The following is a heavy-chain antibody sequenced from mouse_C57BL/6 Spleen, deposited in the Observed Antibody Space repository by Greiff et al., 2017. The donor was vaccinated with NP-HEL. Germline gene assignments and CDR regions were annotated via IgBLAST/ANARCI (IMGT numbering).Heavy chain of an antibody. Sequence: QVQLQQPGTELVKPGASVKLSCKASGYTFTSYWMHWVKQRPGQGLEWIGNINPSNGGTNYNEKFKSKATLTVDKSSSTAYMQLSSLTSEDSAVYYCARTGYYYGQWDAMDYWGQGTSVTVSS. V-gene: IGHV1-53*01. D-gene: IGHD1-1*01. CDR2: INPSNGGT. J-gene: IGHJ4*01. CDR3: ARTGYYYGQWDAMDY. CDR1: GYTFTSYW.